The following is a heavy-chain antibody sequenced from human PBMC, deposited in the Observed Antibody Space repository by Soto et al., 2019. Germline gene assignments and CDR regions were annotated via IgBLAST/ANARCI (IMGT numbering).Heavy chain of an antibody. V-gene: IGHV4-30-4*01. J-gene: IGHJ4*01. CDR2: VYYTGST. CDR1: GVSIRSGDYY. D-gene: IGHD5-18*01. CDR3: VGVDGYSYGYSFDY. Sequence: PSETLSLTCTVSGVSIRSGDYYWTWIRQPPGKGLEWIGYVYYTGSTNYNPSLKSRVTMSVDTSKNQFSLKLSSVTAADTAVYYCVGVDGYSYGYSFDYWGHGTLVTVSS.